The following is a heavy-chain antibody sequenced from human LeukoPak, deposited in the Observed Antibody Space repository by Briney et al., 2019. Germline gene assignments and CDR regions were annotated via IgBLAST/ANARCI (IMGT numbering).Heavy chain of an antibody. CDR2: IRSKAYGGTT. J-gene: IGHJ4*02. CDR3: TREGATHYFDY. Sequence: QPGRSLRLSCTASGFTFGDYAMSWVRQAPGKGLEWVGFIRSKAYGGTTEYAASVKGRFTISRDDSKSIAYLQMNSLKTEDTAVYYCTREGATHYFDYWGQGTLVTVSS. V-gene: IGHV3-49*04. CDR1: GFTFGDYA. D-gene: IGHD3-16*01.